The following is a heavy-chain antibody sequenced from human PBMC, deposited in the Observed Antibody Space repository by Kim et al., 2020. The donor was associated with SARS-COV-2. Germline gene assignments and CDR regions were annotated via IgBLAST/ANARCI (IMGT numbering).Heavy chain of an antibody. Sequence: SVKVSCKTSGDTFSSYAISWVRQAPGQGLEWMGGIIPIFGTANYAQKFQGRVTITADESTSTAYMELSSLRSEDTAVYYCARLNSGSYYDYFDYWGQGT. V-gene: IGHV1-69*13. J-gene: IGHJ4*02. CDR2: IIPIFGTA. CDR3: ARLNSGSYYDYFDY. CDR1: GDTFSSYA. D-gene: IGHD1-26*01.